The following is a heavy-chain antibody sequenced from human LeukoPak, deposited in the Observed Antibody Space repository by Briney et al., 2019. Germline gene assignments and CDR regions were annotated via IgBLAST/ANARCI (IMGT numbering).Heavy chain of an antibody. J-gene: IGHJ4*02. CDR2: IYSDGSSP. CDR3: AGDTIRTHQRDY. Sequence: GGSLSLSRTVSRLSLSRYWIHAVRPAPGKGVPWVSRIYSDGSSPSYADSAKGRFTNSRSNAKNPLYLQMNSLRVEGTAVYYCAGDTIRTHQRDYWGQGSLVTVSS. CDR1: RLSLSRYW. V-gene: IGHV3-74*01. D-gene: IGHD6-25*01.